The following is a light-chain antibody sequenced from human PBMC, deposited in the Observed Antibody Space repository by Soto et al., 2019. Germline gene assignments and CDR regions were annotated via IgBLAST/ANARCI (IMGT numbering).Light chain of an antibody. Sequence: QAVVTQPPSASGIPGQRVTISCSGSSSNIGTNTVNWYQQLPGTAPKLLIYSNNQRPSGVPDRFSGSKSGTSASLAISGLQSEAEADYYCAAWDDSLSGRYVFGTGTKLTVL. CDR1: SSNIGTNT. V-gene: IGLV1-44*01. CDR2: SNN. J-gene: IGLJ1*01. CDR3: AAWDDSLSGRYV.